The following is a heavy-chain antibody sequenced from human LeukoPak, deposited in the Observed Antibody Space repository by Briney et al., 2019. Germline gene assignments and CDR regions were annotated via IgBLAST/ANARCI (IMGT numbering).Heavy chain of an antibody. Sequence: GASVKVSCKASGYTFTSYGISWVRQAPGQGLEWMGWISAYNGNTNYAQKLQGRVTMTTDTSTSTAYMELRSLRSDDTAVYYCARLRYSSGWYEVDYYYGMDVWGQGTTVNVSS. CDR3: ARLRYSSGWYEVDYYYGMDV. D-gene: IGHD6-19*01. V-gene: IGHV1-18*01. CDR1: GYTFTSYG. CDR2: ISAYNGNT. J-gene: IGHJ6*02.